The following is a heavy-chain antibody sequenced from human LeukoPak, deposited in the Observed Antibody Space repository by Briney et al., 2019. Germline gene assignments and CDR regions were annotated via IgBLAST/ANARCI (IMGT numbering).Heavy chain of an antibody. CDR2: INHSGST. Sequence: PSETLSLTCAVYGGSFSGYYWSWIRQPPGKGLEWIGEINHSGSTNYNPSLKSRVTISVDTSKNQFSLKLSSVTAADTAVYYCARVFRSDMIVVAVNWFDPWGQGTLVTVSS. J-gene: IGHJ5*02. V-gene: IGHV4-34*01. CDR3: ARVFRSDMIVVAVNWFDP. D-gene: IGHD3-22*01. CDR1: GGSFSGYY.